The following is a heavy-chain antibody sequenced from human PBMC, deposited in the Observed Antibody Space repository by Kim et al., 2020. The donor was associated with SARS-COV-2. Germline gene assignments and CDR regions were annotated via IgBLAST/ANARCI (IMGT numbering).Heavy chain of an antibody. V-gene: IGHV4-59*01. J-gene: IGHJ4*02. Sequence: KSRVTISVDTSKNQVSLKRSSVTAADTAVYYCARTYYDILTGYYPYYFDYWGQGTLVTVSS. CDR3: ARTYYDILTGYYPYYFDY. D-gene: IGHD3-9*01.